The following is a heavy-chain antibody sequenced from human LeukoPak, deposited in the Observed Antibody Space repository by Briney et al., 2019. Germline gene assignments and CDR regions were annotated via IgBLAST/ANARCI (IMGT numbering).Heavy chain of an antibody. V-gene: IGHV3-30-3*01. J-gene: IGHJ4*02. CDR1: GFTFSRFA. CDR3: ARDMRDSAQSRYFYGYEFDY. CDR2: ISYHGSTE. D-gene: IGHD5-18*01. Sequence: PGGSLRLSCAASGFTFSRFAMHWVRQAPGKGLEWVAFISYHGSTEYYADSVKGRFTISRDNSNNKLYLQMNSQRVEDTAVYYCARDMRDSAQSRYFYGYEFDYWGLGTLVTVSS.